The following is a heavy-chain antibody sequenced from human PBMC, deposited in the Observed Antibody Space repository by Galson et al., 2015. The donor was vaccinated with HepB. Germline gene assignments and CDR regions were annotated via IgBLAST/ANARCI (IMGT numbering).Heavy chain of an antibody. D-gene: IGHD3-22*01. CDR3: ARTLYYYDSSGSADHGGAFDI. CDR1: GFSLSTSGMC. Sequence: PPLVKPTQTLTLTCTFSGFSLSTSGMCVSWIRQPPGKALEWLARIDWDDDKYYSTSLKTRLTISKDTSKNQVVLTMTNMDPVDTATYYCARTLYYYDSSGSADHGGAFDIWGQGTMVTVSS. J-gene: IGHJ3*02. V-gene: IGHV2-70*11. CDR2: IDWDDDK.